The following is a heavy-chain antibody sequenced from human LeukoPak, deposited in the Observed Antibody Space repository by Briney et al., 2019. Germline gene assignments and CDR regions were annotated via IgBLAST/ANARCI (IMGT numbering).Heavy chain of an antibody. Sequence: VASVKVSCKASGYTFTSYGISWVRQAPGQGLEWMGWISAYNGNTNYAQKLQGRVTITADEPTSTAYMELSSLRSEDTAVYYCARGAYCSSTSCPIQRFDPWGQGTLVTVSS. CDR3: ARGAYCSSTSCPIQRFDP. CDR1: GYTFTSYG. CDR2: ISAYNGNT. D-gene: IGHD2-2*01. J-gene: IGHJ5*02. V-gene: IGHV1-18*01.